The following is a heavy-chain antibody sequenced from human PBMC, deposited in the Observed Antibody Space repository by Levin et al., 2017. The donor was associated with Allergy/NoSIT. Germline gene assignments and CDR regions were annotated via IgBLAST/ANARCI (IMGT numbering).Heavy chain of an antibody. V-gene: IGHV3-30*18. J-gene: IGHJ4*02. CDR3: AKLGDSGRATFIDY. CDR2: ISYDGSNI. CDR1: GFSFSSYG. Sequence: GGSLRLSCAASGFSFSSYGMHWVRQAPGKGLEWVTYISYDGSNIYYGDSVKGRFTISRDNSKNTLHLQVISLRPEDTAMYYCAKLGDSGRATFIDYWGQGSLVTVYS. D-gene: IGHD6-19*01.